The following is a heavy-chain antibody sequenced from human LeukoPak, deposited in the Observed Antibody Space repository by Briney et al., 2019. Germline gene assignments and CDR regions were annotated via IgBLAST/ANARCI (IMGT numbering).Heavy chain of an antibody. CDR3: ATDLGSSRPNF. D-gene: IGHD6-13*01. CDR1: GFNFSDSR. J-gene: IGHJ4*02. CDR2: INRDGTEK. Sequence: GGSLRLSCATSGFNFSDSRMTWVRQAPGKGLQWVANINRDGTEKHFLDSVEGRFTISRDNAKNSLYLQMNSLRAEDTAVYYCATDLGSSRPNFWGQGILVTVSS. V-gene: IGHV3-7*01.